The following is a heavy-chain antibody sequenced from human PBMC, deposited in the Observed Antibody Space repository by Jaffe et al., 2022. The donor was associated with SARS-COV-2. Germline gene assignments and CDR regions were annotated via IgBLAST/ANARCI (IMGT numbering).Heavy chain of an antibody. CDR1: GGSFSGYY. Sequence: QVQLQQWGAGLLKPSETLSLTCAVYGGSFSGYYWSWIRQPPGKGLEWIGEINHSGSTNYNPSLKSRVTISVDTSKNQFSLKLSSVTAADTAVYYCARRSRWYQPLWPWYFDLWGRGTLVTVSS. J-gene: IGHJ2*01. CDR3: ARRSRWYQPLWPWYFDL. D-gene: IGHD2-2*01. CDR2: INHSGST. V-gene: IGHV4-34*01.